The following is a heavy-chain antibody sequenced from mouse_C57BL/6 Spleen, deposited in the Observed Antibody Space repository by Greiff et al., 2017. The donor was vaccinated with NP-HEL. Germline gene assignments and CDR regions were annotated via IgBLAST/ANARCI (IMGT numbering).Heavy chain of an antibody. D-gene: IGHD2-4*01. CDR2: IHPNSGST. Sequence: QVQLQQPGAELVKPGASVKLSCKASGYTFTSYWMHWVKQRPGQGLEWIGMIHPNSGSTNYNEKFKSKATLTVDKSSSTAYMQLSSLTSEDSAVYYWARERDYDGLDYYAMDYWGQGTSVTVSS. V-gene: IGHV1-64*01. CDR3: ARERDYDGLDYYAMDY. J-gene: IGHJ4*01. CDR1: GYTFTSYW.